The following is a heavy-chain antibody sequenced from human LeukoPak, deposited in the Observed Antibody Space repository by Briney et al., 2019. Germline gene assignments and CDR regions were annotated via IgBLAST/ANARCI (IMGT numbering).Heavy chain of an antibody. D-gene: IGHD6-13*01. CDR2: FDPEDGET. V-gene: IGHV1-24*01. Sequence: GASVKVSCKVSGYTLTELSMHWVRQAPGKGLEWMGGFDPEDGETIYARKFQGRVTMTEDTSTDTAYMELSSLRSEDTAVYYCARGFIAAAGTSLGDYWGQGTLVTVSS. CDR3: ARGFIAAAGTSLGDY. CDR1: GYTLTELS. J-gene: IGHJ4*02.